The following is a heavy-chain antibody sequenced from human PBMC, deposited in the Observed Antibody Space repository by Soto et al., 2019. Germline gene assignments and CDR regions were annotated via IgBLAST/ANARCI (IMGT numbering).Heavy chain of an antibody. V-gene: IGHV1-2*02. CDR2: INPNSGVT. CDR1: GYTFSGYY. J-gene: IGHJ3*02. CDR3: TRGLNTVTPVCDI. D-gene: IGHD4-17*01. Sequence: GASVKVSCKASGYTFSGYYMHWVRQAPGQGLEWIGWINPNSGVTKYAQKFQGRVTMTRDTSINTAHMDLSRLRSDDTAFYYCTRGLNTVTPVCDIWGQGTLVTVSS.